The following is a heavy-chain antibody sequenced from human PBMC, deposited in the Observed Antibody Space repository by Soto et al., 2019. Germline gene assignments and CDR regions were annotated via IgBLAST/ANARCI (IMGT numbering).Heavy chain of an antibody. CDR3: ASATYYYERQFAY. CDR1: GGSFSGGMYY. Sequence: TLSLTSAVSGGSFSGGMYYWGWIRQPPGKGLEWIGYISNSGSTKYNPSLESRVTISIDTSKNHLSLKMSSVTAADTAVYYCASATYYYERQFAYWGQGTLVPVSS. J-gene: IGHJ4*02. CDR2: ISNSGST. D-gene: IGHD3-22*01. V-gene: IGHV4-61*03.